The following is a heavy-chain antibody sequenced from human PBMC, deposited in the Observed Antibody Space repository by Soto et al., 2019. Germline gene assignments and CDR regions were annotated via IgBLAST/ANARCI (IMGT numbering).Heavy chain of an antibody. CDR1: GFTLSRHW. V-gene: IGHV3-7*01. D-gene: IGHD4-17*01. CDR3: ARENTVTSYWYFDL. CDR2: IKQDGGEK. J-gene: IGHJ2*01. Sequence: EVQLVESGGGLVQSGGSLRLSCAASGFTLSRHWTSWVRQAPGKGLEWVANIKQDGGEKYYVDSVKGRFTISRDNAKNSLYLQMNSLRDEDTAVYYCARENTVTSYWYFDLWGRGTLVTVSS.